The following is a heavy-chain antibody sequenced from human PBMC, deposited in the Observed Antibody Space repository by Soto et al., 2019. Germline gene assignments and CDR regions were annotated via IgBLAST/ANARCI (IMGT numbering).Heavy chain of an antibody. D-gene: IGHD5-12*01. CDR1: GLSVRNTY. J-gene: IGHJ6*02. Sequence: PGGSLRLSCTASGLSVRNTYMGWVRQAPGMGLEWVSVIYNDGTTYYADSVKGRFTLSRDTSKNTLSLHMDSLRAEGTGVYYRGRPLQSWRSNSMDNWGPEKTV. V-gene: IGHV3-53*01. CDR2: IYNDGTT. CDR3: GRPLQSWRSNSMDN.